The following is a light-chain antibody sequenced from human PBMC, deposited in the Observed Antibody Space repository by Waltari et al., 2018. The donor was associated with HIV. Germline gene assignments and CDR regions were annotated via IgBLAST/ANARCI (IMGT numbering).Light chain of an antibody. J-gene: IGLJ3*02. CDR1: NIGSKS. Sequence: SYVLTQPPSVSVTPGQTARITCGGDNIGSKSVHWYQLRPGQAPLLVLYDDSDRPSGIPERISGSNSGNMATLTSNNVEGGDEADYFCQVWDTRNACWEFGGGTKLTVL. CDR2: DDS. V-gene: IGLV3-21*02. CDR3: QVWDTRNACWE.